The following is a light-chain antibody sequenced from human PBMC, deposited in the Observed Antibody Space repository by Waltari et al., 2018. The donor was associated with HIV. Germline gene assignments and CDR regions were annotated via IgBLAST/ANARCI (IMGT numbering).Light chain of an antibody. Sequence: QSALAQPRSVSGSPGQSVTIPCTGTRSDVGGYNYVSWFQHHPGKAPKLIIYHVTKRPSGVPDRFSASKSGNTASLTISGLQAEDEAEYYCCSNAARATYVFGTGTQVTVL. V-gene: IGLV2-11*01. CDR3: CSNAARATYV. J-gene: IGLJ1*01. CDR2: HVT. CDR1: RSDVGGYNY.